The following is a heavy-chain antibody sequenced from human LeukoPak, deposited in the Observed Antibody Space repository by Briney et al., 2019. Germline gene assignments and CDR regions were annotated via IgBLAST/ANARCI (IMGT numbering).Heavy chain of an antibody. CDR2: ITTSDGNT. CDR3: AKDGGLWVSAHWGDS. J-gene: IGHJ4*02. CDR1: GFTFSSYT. V-gene: IGHV3-23*01. D-gene: IGHD7-27*01. Sequence: GGSLRLSCAASGFTFSSYTMSWVRQAPGKGLEWVSTITTSDGNTYYADSMKGRFTVSRDNSKNTLFLQMNSLRAEDTAVYYCAKDGGLWVSAHWGDSWGRGTLVTVSS.